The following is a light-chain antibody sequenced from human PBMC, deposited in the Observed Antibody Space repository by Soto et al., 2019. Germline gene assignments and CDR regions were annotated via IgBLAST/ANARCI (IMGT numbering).Light chain of an antibody. V-gene: IGKV3-20*01. CDR2: GAS. Sequence: EIALTQSPGTLSLSPGERATLSCRASQSISRYYLAWYQQKPGQTPRLLIYGASSRATGIPDRFSGSGSGTDFTLTISSLQSEDFAIYYCQQYDNWPSVTFGGGTKVDTK. CDR1: QSISRYY. J-gene: IGKJ4*01. CDR3: QQYDNWPSVT.